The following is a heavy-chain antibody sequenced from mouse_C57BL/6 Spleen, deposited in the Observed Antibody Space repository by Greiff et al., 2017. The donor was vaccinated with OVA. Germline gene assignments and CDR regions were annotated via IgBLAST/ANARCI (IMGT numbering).Heavy chain of an antibody. V-gene: IGHV1-69*01. Sequence: VQLQQPGAELVMPGASVKLSCKASGYTFTSYWMHWVKQRPGQGLEWIGEIDPSDSYTNYNQKFKGKSTLTVDKSSSTAYMQLSSLTSEDSAVYYGAGGITTVVARYFDVWGTGTTVTVSS. CDR3: AGGITTVVARYFDV. CDR1: GYTFTSYW. D-gene: IGHD1-1*01. CDR2: IDPSDSYT. J-gene: IGHJ1*03.